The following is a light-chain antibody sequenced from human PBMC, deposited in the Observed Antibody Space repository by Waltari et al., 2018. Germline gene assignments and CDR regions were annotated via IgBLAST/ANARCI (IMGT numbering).Light chain of an antibody. V-gene: IGLV2-23*02. Sequence: QSALTQPASVSGSPGPSITIPCTGTSSDVGRYNLVSWYQQHPGKAPKLMIYGVSKRPSGVSNRFSGSKSGNTASLTISGLQAEDEADYYCCSYAGSSTFYVFGTGTKVTVL. CDR2: GVS. CDR1: SSDVGRYNL. J-gene: IGLJ1*01. CDR3: CSYAGSSTFYV.